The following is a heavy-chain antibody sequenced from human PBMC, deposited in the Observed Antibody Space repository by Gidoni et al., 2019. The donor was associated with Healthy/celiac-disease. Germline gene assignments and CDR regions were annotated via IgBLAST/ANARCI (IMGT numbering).Heavy chain of an antibody. D-gene: IGHD3-10*01. CDR2: ISGSGGST. Sequence: EVQLLESGGGLVQPGGSLRLSCAASGFTFSSSAMSWVRQAPGKGLEWVSAISGSGGSTYYADSVKGRFTISRDNSKNTLYLQMNSLRAEDTAVYYCAKDVTMVRGVIGNFDYWGQGTLVTVSS. V-gene: IGHV3-23*01. J-gene: IGHJ4*02. CDR1: GFTFSSSA. CDR3: AKDVTMVRGVIGNFDY.